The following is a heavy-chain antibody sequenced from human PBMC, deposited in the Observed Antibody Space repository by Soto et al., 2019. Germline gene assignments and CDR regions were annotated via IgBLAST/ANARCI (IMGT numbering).Heavy chain of an antibody. CDR1: GGSISSYY. D-gene: IGHD5-18*01. J-gene: IGHJ4*02. V-gene: IGHV4-59*01. CDR3: ARVITPGAMDTAMLFYEGGFDY. Sequence: SETLSLTCTVSGGSISSYYWSWIRQPPGKGLEWIGYIYYSGSTNYNPSLKSRVTISVDTSKNQFSLKLSSVTAADTAVYYCARVITPGAMDTAMLFYEGGFDYWGQGTLVTVSS. CDR2: IYYSGST.